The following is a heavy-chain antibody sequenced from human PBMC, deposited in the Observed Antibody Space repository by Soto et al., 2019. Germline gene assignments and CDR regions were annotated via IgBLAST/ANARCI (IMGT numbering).Heavy chain of an antibody. D-gene: IGHD3-10*01. CDR2: ISGSGGST. Sequence: GRSLRLSCAASGFTFSSYAMSWVRQAPGKGLEWVSAISGSGGSTYYADSVKGRFTISRDNSKNTLYLQMNSLRAEDTAVYYCAGLLWFGESFDYWGQGTLVTVSS. CDR1: GFTFSSYA. V-gene: IGHV3-23*01. J-gene: IGHJ4*02. CDR3: AGLLWFGESFDY.